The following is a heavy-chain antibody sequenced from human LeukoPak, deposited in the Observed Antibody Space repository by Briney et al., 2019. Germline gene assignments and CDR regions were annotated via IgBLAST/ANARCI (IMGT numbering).Heavy chain of an antibody. V-gene: IGHV4-59*08. CDR3: ARLIGSSSSGYYGAFDI. Sequence: SETLSLTCTVSGGSISSYYWSWIRQPPGKGLEWIGYIYYSGSTNYNPSLKSRVTISVDTSKNQFSLKLSSVTAADTAVYYCARLIGSSSSGYYGAFDIWGQGTMDTVSS. CDR2: IYYSGST. CDR1: GGSISSYY. J-gene: IGHJ3*02. D-gene: IGHD3-22*01.